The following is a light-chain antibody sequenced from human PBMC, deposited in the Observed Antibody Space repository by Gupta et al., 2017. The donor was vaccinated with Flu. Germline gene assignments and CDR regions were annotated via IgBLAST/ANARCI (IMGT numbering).Light chain of an antibody. Sequence: QSALTQPRSESGSPGQSVTISCTGTSSDVGGYNYVSWYQQHPDKASKLIIYDVTKRPSGVPDRFSGSKSGNTASLTISGLQAEDEAEYYCCSYAGSYTWLFGGGTKLAVL. CDR2: DVT. J-gene: IGLJ3*02. CDR1: SSDVGGYNY. V-gene: IGLV2-11*01. CDR3: CSYAGSYTWL.